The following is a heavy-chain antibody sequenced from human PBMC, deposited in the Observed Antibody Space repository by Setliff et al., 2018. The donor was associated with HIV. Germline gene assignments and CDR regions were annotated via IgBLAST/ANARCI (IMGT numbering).Heavy chain of an antibody. V-gene: IGHV1-2*06. CDR1: GYTFADYY. J-gene: IGHJ4*02. CDR2: INPNSGGS. D-gene: IGHD2-2*01. CDR3: AKDVVVVTAAHFYFDY. Sequence: ASVMVSCKASGYTFADYYLHWVRQAPGQGPEWMGRINPNSGGSSYAQKFQGRVTMTRDTSISTAYMELSRLTSDDTAVYYCAKDVVVVTAAHFYFDYWGQGTLVTVSS.